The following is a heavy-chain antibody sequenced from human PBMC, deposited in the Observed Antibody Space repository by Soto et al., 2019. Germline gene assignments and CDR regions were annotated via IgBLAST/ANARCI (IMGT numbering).Heavy chain of an antibody. Sequence: QAQVVQSGAEVKKPGASVRLSCKTSGYSFTSCAIHWVRQAPVQGFEWMGWINTDSGTTKYSQKFQGRVTITRDASASTAYMELSCLSSEATTIYYCVRDRAADWYLDLWGRGTLVTGSS. CDR3: VRDRAADWYLDL. D-gene: IGHD6-25*01. V-gene: IGHV1-3*04. CDR2: INTDSGTT. CDR1: GYSFTSCA. J-gene: IGHJ2*01.